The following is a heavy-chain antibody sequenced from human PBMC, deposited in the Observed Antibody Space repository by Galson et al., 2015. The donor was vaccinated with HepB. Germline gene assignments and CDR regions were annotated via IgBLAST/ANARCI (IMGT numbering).Heavy chain of an antibody. V-gene: IGHV3-21*01. CDR3: ASEGRYCSSTSCKYIGYYYYGMDV. Sequence: SLRLSCAASGFTFSSYSMNWVRQAPGKGLEWVSSISSSSSYIYYADSVKGRFTISRDNAKNSLYLQMSSLRAEDTAVYYCASEGRYCSSTSCKYIGYYYYGMDVWGQGTTVTVSS. CDR2: ISSSSSYI. D-gene: IGHD2-2*01. CDR1: GFTFSSYS. J-gene: IGHJ6*02.